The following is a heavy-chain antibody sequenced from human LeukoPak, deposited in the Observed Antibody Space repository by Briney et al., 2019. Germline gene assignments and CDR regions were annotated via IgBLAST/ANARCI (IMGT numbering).Heavy chain of an antibody. V-gene: IGHV3-21*01. D-gene: IGHD3-22*01. J-gene: IGHJ4*02. Sequence: PGGSLRLSCAASGFTFSSYSMNWVRQAPGKGLEWVSSISSSSSYIYYADSVKGRFTISRDNSKNTLYLQMNSLRAEDTAVYYCAKDWNYYDTSGYGPDYWGQGTLVTVSS. CDR1: GFTFSSYS. CDR3: AKDWNYYDTSGYGPDY. CDR2: ISSSSSYI.